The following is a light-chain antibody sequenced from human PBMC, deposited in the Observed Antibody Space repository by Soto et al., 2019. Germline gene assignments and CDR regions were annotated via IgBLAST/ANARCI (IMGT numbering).Light chain of an antibody. CDR3: QQYGSSPWT. V-gene: IGKV3-20*01. CDR2: AAS. CDR1: QSVSSN. J-gene: IGKJ1*01. Sequence: EIVMTQSPATLSVSPGERATLSCRASQSVSSNLAWYQQKPGQAPRLLIYAASRRATGIPDRFSGSGSGTDFNLTISRLEPEDFAVYYCQQYGSSPWTFGQGTKVDIK.